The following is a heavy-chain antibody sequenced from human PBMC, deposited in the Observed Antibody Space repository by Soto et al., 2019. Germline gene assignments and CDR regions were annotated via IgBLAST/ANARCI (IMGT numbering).Heavy chain of an antibody. Sequence: GGSLRLSCAASEFTVSSSYMSWVRQAPGKGLEWVSVIFSGGDTYYADSGKGRFTISRDNSKNTLYLQMNSLRAEDTAVYFCARARSEKGYFGMDVWGQGTAVTVSS. CDR1: EFTVSSSY. CDR3: ARARSEKGYFGMDV. J-gene: IGHJ6*02. CDR2: IFSGGDT. V-gene: IGHV3-53*01.